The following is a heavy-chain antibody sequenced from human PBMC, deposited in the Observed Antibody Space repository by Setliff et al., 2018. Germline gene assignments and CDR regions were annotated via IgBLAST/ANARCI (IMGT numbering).Heavy chain of an antibody. V-gene: IGHV1-18*01. CDR2: ISAHNGDT. J-gene: IGHJ3*01. Sequence: GASVKVSCKTSGYTFNNYGITWARQAPGQGLEWMGWISAHNGDTNYTQKFLDRVTMTTDPSTATAYMELRGLRPDDTAVYYCAISTLSICTGGNCPNAFDVGGQGTVVTVSS. CDR3: AISTLSICTGGNCPNAFDV. D-gene: IGHD2-8*02. CDR1: GYTFNNYG.